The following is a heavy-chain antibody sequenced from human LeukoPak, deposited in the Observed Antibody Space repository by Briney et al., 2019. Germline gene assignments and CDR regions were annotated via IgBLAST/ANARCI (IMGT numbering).Heavy chain of an antibody. V-gene: IGHV4-38-2*02. CDR1: GYSISIGYY. CDR3: ARDGQGSSWSGHWFDP. D-gene: IGHD6-13*01. CDR2: IYHSGST. Sequence: SETLSLTCAVSGYSISIGYYWGWIRQSPGEGLEWIGSIYHSGSTYYNPSLKSRVTISVDMSKNQFSLRLTSVTAADTAVYYCARDGQGSSWSGHWFDPWGQGTLVSVSS. J-gene: IGHJ5*02.